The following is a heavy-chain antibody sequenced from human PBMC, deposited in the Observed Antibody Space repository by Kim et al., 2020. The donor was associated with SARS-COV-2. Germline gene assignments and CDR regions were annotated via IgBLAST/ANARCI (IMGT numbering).Heavy chain of an antibody. D-gene: IGHD6-19*01. CDR1: GFTFSSYA. Sequence: GGSLRLSCAASGFTFSSYAMSWVRQAPGKGLEWVSAISGSGGSTYYADSVKGRFTISRDNSKNTLYLQMNSLRAEDTAVYYCASSAARPVSIAVATPERFDYWGQGTLVTVSS. CDR3: ASSAARPVSIAVATPERFDY. J-gene: IGHJ4*02. V-gene: IGHV3-23*01. CDR2: ISGSGGST.